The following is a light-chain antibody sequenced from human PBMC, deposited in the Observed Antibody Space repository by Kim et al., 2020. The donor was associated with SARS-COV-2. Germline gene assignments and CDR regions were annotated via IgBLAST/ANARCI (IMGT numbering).Light chain of an antibody. CDR2: DVS. Sequence: DIQMTQSPSSLSASVGDRVTITCRASQGIGKSLAWFQQKPGKAPKSLIYDVSNLESGVPSRFGGSGSGTDFTLTISSLQPEDFASYYCQQYKTYPLTFGGGTKVDIK. CDR1: QGIGKS. J-gene: IGKJ4*01. V-gene: IGKV1-16*01. CDR3: QQYKTYPLT.